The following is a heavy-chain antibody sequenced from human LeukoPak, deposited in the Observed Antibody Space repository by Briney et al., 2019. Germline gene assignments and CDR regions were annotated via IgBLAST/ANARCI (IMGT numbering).Heavy chain of an antibody. V-gene: IGHV4-39*02. D-gene: IGHD3-3*01. CDR3: ARNPYDFWSGYPYYFDY. Sequence: SETLSLTCTVSGGSISSSSYYWGWIRQPPGKGLEWIGSIYYSGSTYYNPSLKSRVTISVDTSKNHFSLKLSFVTAADTAVYYCARNPYDFWSGYPYYFDYWGQGTLVTVSS. J-gene: IGHJ4*02. CDR2: IYYSGST. CDR1: GGSISSSSYY.